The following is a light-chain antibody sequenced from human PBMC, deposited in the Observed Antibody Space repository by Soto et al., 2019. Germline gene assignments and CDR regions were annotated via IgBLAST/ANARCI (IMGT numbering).Light chain of an antibody. Sequence: EVVMTQSPATLSVSPGERATLSCRASETVATNLAWYQQKPGQAPRLLISGASTRAAGISDRFRGSGSGTDFTLTISSLRSEDSAIYYCQQYFAWPPMTFGQATKLEI. CDR2: GAS. V-gene: IGKV3-15*01. CDR1: ETVATN. J-gene: IGKJ1*01. CDR3: QQYFAWPPMT.